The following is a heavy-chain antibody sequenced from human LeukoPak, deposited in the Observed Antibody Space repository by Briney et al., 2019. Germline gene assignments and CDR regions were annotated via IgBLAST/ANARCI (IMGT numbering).Heavy chain of an antibody. CDR2: INIDGSST. CDR1: GFTFSSYW. J-gene: IGHJ5*02. Sequence: PGGTLRLSCAASGFTFSSYWMHWVRQAPGKGLVWVSRINIDGSSTSYAGPVKGRFPNSRDNAKNTLYLQMNSLRAEGTAVYYCARDSSSWYHWFDPWGQGTLVTVSS. CDR3: ARDSSSWYHWFDP. D-gene: IGHD6-13*01. V-gene: IGHV3-74*01.